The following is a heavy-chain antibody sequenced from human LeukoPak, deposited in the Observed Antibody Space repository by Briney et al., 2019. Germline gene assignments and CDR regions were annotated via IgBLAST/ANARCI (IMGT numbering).Heavy chain of an antibody. Sequence: GGSLRLSCAASGFTFSSYGMHWVRQASGKGLEWVGRIRSKANSYATAYAASVKGRFTISRDDSKNTLYLQMNSLRAEDTAVYYCAKVKWELLLGYYYYYMDVWGKGTTVTISS. CDR3: AKVKWELLLGYYYYYMDV. CDR1: GFTFSSYG. V-gene: IGHV3-73*01. CDR2: IRSKANSYAT. D-gene: IGHD1-26*01. J-gene: IGHJ6*03.